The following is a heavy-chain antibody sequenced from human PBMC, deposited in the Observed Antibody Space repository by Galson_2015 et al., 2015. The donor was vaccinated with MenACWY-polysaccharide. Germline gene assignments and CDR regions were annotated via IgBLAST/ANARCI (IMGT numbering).Heavy chain of an antibody. CDR1: GYTFTTYA. D-gene: IGHD4-17*01. J-gene: IGHJ4*02. CDR3: ARDPKQTATTVPTGRFDY. CDR2: INTNTGNP. Sequence: SVKVSCKASGYTFTTYAMNWVRQAPGQGLEWMGGINTNTGNPTYAQGFTGRFVFSLDASVSTAYLQISSLKAEDTAVYYCARDPKQTATTVPTGRFDYWGQGTLVTVSS. V-gene: IGHV7-4-1*02.